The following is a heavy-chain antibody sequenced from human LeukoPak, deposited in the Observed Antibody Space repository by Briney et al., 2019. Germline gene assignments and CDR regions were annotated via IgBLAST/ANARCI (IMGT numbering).Heavy chain of an antibody. CDR2: ISYDGSNK. Sequence: GRSLRLSCAASGFTFSSYAMHWVRQAPGKGLEWVAVISYDGSNKYYADSVKGRFTISRDNSKNTLYLHMNSLRAEDAAVYYCARDPSYYDILTGSSSWYYFDYWGQGTLVTVSS. CDR1: GFTFSSYA. V-gene: IGHV3-30*04. J-gene: IGHJ4*02. D-gene: IGHD3-9*01. CDR3: ARDPSYYDILTGSSSWYYFDY.